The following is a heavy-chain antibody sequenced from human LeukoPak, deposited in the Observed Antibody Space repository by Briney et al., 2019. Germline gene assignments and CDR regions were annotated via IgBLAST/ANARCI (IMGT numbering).Heavy chain of an antibody. V-gene: IGHV4-39*07. J-gene: IGHJ4*02. D-gene: IGHD2-15*01. CDR1: GGSISSSSYY. CDR3: ARTDCSGGSCPFDY. Sequence: SETLSLTCTVSGGSISSSSYYWGWIRQPPGKGLEWIGSIYYSGSTNYNPSLKSRVTISVDTSKNQFSLKLSSVTAADTAVYYCARTDCSGGSCPFDYWGQGTLVTVSS. CDR2: IYYSGST.